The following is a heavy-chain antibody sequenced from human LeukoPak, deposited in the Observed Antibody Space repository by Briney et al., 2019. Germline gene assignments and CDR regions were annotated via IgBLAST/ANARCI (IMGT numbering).Heavy chain of an antibody. V-gene: IGHV1-69*04. J-gene: IGHJ4*02. D-gene: IGHD3-10*01. CDR3: ARAPSNYGSGSYIDY. CDR1: GYTFTGYY. CDR2: IIPILGIA. Sequence: SVKVSCKASGYTFTGYYMHWVRQAPGQGLEWMGRIIPILGIANYAQKFQGRVTITADKSTSTAYMELSSLRSEDTAVYYCARAPSNYGSGSYIDYWGQGTLVTVSS.